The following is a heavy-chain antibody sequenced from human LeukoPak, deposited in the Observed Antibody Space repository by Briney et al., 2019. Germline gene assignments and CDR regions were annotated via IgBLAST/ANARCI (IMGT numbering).Heavy chain of an antibody. Sequence: GGSLRLSCAASGFTFSSYSMNWVRQAPGKGREWVSSISSSSSYIYYADSVKGRFTISRDNAKNSLYLQMNSLRAEDTAVYYCARVSIDDDDAFDIWGQGTMVTVSS. D-gene: IGHD1-1*01. V-gene: IGHV3-21*01. CDR3: ARVSIDDDDAFDI. CDR2: ISSSSSYI. J-gene: IGHJ3*02. CDR1: GFTFSSYS.